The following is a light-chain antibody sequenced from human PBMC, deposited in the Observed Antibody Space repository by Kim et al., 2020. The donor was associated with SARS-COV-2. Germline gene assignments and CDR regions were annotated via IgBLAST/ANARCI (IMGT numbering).Light chain of an antibody. CDR3: QSADSSGTLVV. CDR2: KDS. Sequence: SYELTQPPSVSVSPGQTARITCSGDALPKQYAYWYQQKSGQAPVLVIYKDSERPSGIPERFSGSSSGTTATLTISGVQAEDEADYYCQSADSSGTLVVFGGGTKVTVL. J-gene: IGLJ2*01. CDR1: ALPKQY. V-gene: IGLV3-25*03.